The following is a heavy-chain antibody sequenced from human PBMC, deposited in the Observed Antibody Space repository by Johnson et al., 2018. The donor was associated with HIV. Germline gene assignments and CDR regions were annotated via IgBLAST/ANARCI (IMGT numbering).Heavy chain of an antibody. D-gene: IGHD6-13*01. V-gene: IGHV3-33*06. J-gene: IGHJ3*02. CDR3: AKVAVATAAGGVALDI. CDR2: IWFDGNNK. Sequence: QVQLVESGGGVVQPGRSLRLSCAASGLTFSSYGMHWVRQAPGKGLEWVAVIWFDGNNKHYSDSVKGRFTISRDNSNNILYLQMNSLRVEDTAVYYCAKVAVATAAGGVALDIWGPGTMVTVS. CDR1: GLTFSSYG.